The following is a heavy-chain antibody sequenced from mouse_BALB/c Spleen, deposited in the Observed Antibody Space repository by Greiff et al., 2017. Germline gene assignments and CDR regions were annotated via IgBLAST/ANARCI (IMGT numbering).Heavy chain of an antibody. CDR3: AREGFAY. Sequence: EVQLQQSGPELVKPGASVKIPCKASGYTFTDYNMDWVKQSHGKSLEWIGDINPTNGGTIYNQKFKGKATLTVDKSSSTAYMELRSLTSEDTAVYYCAREGFAYWGQGTLVTVSA. CDR2: INPTNGGT. V-gene: IGHV1-18*01. J-gene: IGHJ3*01. CDR1: GYTFTDYN.